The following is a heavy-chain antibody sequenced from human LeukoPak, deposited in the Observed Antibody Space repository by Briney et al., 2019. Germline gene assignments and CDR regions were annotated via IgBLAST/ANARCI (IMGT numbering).Heavy chain of an antibody. J-gene: IGHJ5*02. CDR2: IYYSGST. V-gene: IGHV4-31*03. D-gene: IGHD2-8*01. CDR1: GGSISSGGYY. CDR3: ARMIVLMVYANFYWFDP. Sequence: PSETLSLTCTVSGGSISSGGYYWSCIRQHPGKGLEWIGYIYYSGSTYYNPSLKSRVTISVDTSKNQFSLKLSSVTAADTAVYYCARMIVLMVYANFYWFDPWGQGTLVTVSS.